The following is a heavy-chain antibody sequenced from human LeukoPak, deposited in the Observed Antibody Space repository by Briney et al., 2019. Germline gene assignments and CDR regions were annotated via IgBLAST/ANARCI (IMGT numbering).Heavy chain of an antibody. D-gene: IGHD6-19*01. J-gene: IGHJ4*02. V-gene: IGHV4-61*01. CDR1: GGSVSSGSYY. Sequence: SETLSLTCTVSGGSVSSGSYYWSWIRQPPGKGLEWIGYIYYSGSTNYNPSLKSRVTISVDTSKNQFSLKLSSVTAADTAAYYCARDGGQWLGIDYWGQGTLVTVSS. CDR3: ARDGGQWLGIDY. CDR2: IYYSGST.